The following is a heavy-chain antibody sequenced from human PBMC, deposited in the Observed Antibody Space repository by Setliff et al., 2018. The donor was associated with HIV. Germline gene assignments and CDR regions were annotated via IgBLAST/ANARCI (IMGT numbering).Heavy chain of an antibody. D-gene: IGHD5-12*01. V-gene: IGHV1-58*01. CDR2: IVVGSGNT. CDR1: GFTFTSSA. J-gene: IGHJ2*01. Sequence: SVKVSCKASGFTFTSSAVQWVRQARGQRLEWIGWIVVGSGNTNYAQKFQDRVTITTDESTTTFYMELSSLRSEDTALCFCARDLNDRWLQQYWFFDLWGRGTQVTVSS. CDR3: ARDLNDRWLQQYWFFDL.